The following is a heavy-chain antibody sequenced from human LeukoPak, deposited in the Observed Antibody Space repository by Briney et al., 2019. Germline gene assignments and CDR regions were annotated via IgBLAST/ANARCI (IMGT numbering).Heavy chain of an antibody. V-gene: IGHV1-2*02. Sequence: ASVKVSCKASGYTFTGYYMHWVRQAPGQGLEWMGWINPNSGGTNYQGRVTMTRDTSISTACMELSRLRSDDTAVYYCARGVAGYCSSTSCRVHYYYYMDVWGKGTTVTVSS. D-gene: IGHD2-2*01. CDR1: GYTFTGYY. J-gene: IGHJ6*03. CDR2: INPNSGGT. CDR3: ARGVAGYCSSTSCRVHYYYYMDV.